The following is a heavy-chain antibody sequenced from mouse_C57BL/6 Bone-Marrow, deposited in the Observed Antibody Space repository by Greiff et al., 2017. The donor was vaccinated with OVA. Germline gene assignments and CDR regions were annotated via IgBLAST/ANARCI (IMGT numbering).Heavy chain of an antibody. V-gene: IGHV1-18*01. CDR2: INPNNGGT. CDR3: ARDSSSSFYWYFDV. D-gene: IGHD1-1*01. J-gene: IGHJ1*03. CDR1: GYTFTDYN. Sequence: VQLQQSGPELVKPGASVKIPCKASGYTFTDYNMDWVKQSHGKSLEWIGDINPNNGGTIYNQKFKGKATLTVDKSSSTAYMELRSLTSEDTAVYYCARDSSSSFYWYFDVWGTGTTVTVSS.